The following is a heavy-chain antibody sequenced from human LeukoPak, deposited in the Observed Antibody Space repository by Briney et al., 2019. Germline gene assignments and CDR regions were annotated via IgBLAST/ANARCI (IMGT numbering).Heavy chain of an antibody. CDR1: GFTVSSNY. V-gene: IGHV3-53*01. J-gene: IGHJ3*02. D-gene: IGHD1-1*01. CDR3: AREQLEWRAFDI. Sequence: GGSLRLSCAAPGFTVSSNYMSWVRQAPGKGLEWVSVIHLSGSAYYADSVKGRFTISRDNSKNTLYLQMNTLRAEDTAVYYCAREQLEWRAFDIWGQGAMVTDSS. CDR2: IHLSGSA.